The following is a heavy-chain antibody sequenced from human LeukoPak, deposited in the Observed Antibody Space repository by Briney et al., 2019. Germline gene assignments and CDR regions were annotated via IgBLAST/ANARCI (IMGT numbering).Heavy chain of an antibody. CDR1: GFTLSRYW. CDR3: ARQWLVREGLGY. Sequence: GGSLRLSCAASGFTLSRYWMSWVRQAPGKGLEWVANIKHDGSEKYYVDSVKGRFTISRDNAKNSLYLQMNSLRAEDTAVYYCARQWLVREGLGYWGQGTLVTVSS. CDR2: IKHDGSEK. V-gene: IGHV3-7*05. J-gene: IGHJ4*02. D-gene: IGHD6-19*01.